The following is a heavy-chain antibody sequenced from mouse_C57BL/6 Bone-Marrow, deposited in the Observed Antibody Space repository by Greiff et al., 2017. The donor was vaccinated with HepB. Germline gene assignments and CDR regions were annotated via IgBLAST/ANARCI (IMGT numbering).Heavy chain of an antibody. J-gene: IGHJ2*01. Sequence: QVQLQQPGAELVRPGSSVKLSCKASGYTFTSYWMHWVKQRPIQGLEWIGNIDPSDSETHYNQKFKDKATLTVDKSSSTAYMQLSSLTSEDSAVYYGARHHPYSNSNYEGYFDYGGQGTTLTVSA. V-gene: IGHV1-52*01. D-gene: IGHD2-5*01. CDR3: ARHHPYSNSNYEGYFDY. CDR2: IDPSDSET. CDR1: GYTFTSYW.